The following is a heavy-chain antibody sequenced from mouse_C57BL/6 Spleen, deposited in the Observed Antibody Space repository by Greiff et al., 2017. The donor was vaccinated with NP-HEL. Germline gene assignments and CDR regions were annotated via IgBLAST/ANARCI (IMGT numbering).Heavy chain of an antibody. CDR3: ARVTTVGDY. CDR2: IYPSDSET. D-gene: IGHD1-1*01. Sequence: QVQLQQPGAELVRPGSSVKLSCKASGYTFTSYWMDWVKQRPGQGLEWIGNIYPSDSETHYNQKFKDKAALTVDKSSSTAYMQLSSLTSEDSAVYYCARVTTVGDYWGQGTTLTVSS. V-gene: IGHV1-61*01. J-gene: IGHJ2*01. CDR1: GYTFTSYW.